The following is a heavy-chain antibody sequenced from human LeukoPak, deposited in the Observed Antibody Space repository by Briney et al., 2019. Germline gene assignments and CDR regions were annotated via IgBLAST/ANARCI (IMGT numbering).Heavy chain of an antibody. CDR1: GFTFSSYS. V-gene: IGHV3-15*01. CDR2: FKSKTDGGAT. J-gene: IGHJ4*02. D-gene: IGHD4-17*01. Sequence: GGSLKLSCAASGFTFSSYSMNWVRQAPGKGLVWVGRFKSKTDGGATDYAAPVRGRFTISRDDSESTLYLQMNSLKTEDTALYYCTADLRGDYAPSLASWGQGTLVTVSS. CDR3: TADLRGDYAPSLAS.